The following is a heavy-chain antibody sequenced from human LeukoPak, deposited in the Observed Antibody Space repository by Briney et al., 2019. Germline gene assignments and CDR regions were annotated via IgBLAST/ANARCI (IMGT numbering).Heavy chain of an antibody. CDR3: ARTPYDYIWGSYRSTYYMDV. CDR1: GGSFSGYY. D-gene: IGHD3-16*02. CDR2: INHSGST. Sequence: SETLSLTCAVYGGSFSGYYWSWIRQPPGKGLEWIGEINHSGSTNYNPSLKSRDTISIDTSKNQFSLKLSSVTAADTAVYYCARTPYDYIWGSYRSTYYMDVWGKGTTVTVSS. J-gene: IGHJ6*03. V-gene: IGHV4-34*01.